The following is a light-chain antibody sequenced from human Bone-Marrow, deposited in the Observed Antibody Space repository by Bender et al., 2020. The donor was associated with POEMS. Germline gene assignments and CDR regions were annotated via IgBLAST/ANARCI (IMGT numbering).Light chain of an antibody. V-gene: IGLV2-23*02. Sequence: QSALTQPASVSGSPGQSITISCTGSSSDVGSYNLVSWYQHNPGKAPKPMIYEVRKRPSGVSNRFSGSKSGNTASLTILGLQAGEEADNYGCEYQGSNTGGLGGGTKRTAL. J-gene: IGLJ3*02. CDR1: SSDVGSYNL. CDR3: CEYQGSNTGG. CDR2: EVR.